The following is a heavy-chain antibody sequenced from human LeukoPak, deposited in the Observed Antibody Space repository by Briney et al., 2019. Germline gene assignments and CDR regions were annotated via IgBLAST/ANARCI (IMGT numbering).Heavy chain of an antibody. V-gene: IGHV1-46*01. D-gene: IGHD4-23*01. CDR2: INPRGTST. CDR1: GYSFTSHY. Sequence: ASVKVSCRASGYSFTSHYMHWVRQAPGQGLEWMGLINPRGTSTIYAEKFQGRIIMTRDMSTTTDYMELSSLKSDDTAVYYCARDNSIHERGWWFDPWGQGTLVTVSS. CDR3: ARDNSIHERGWWFDP. J-gene: IGHJ5*02.